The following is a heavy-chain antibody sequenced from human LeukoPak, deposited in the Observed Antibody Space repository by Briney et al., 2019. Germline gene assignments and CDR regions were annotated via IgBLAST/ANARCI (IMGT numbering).Heavy chain of an antibody. J-gene: IGHJ4*02. CDR2: IGSSENYI. V-gene: IGHV3-21*04. Sequence: AGGSLRLSCAASGFTFSTYSMNWVRQAPGKGLEWVSSIGSSENYIYYADSLKGRFTISRDNSKNTLYLQMTSLRAEDTAVYYCAKGIAVAARLIFDYWGQGTLVTVSS. CDR1: GFTFSTYS. CDR3: AKGIAVAARLIFDY. D-gene: IGHD6-19*01.